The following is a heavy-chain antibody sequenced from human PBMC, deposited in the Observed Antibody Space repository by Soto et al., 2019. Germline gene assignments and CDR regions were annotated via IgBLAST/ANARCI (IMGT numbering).Heavy chain of an antibody. Sequence: ASVKVSCKASGYTFTGYYMHWVRQAPGQGLEWMGWINPNSGGTNYAQKFQGRVTMTRDTSISTAYMELSRLRSDDTAVYYCARGSAYYDSSGYYFDYWGQGTLVTVS. V-gene: IGHV1-2*02. CDR2: INPNSGGT. J-gene: IGHJ4*02. D-gene: IGHD3-22*01. CDR3: ARGSAYYDSSGYYFDY. CDR1: GYTFTGYY.